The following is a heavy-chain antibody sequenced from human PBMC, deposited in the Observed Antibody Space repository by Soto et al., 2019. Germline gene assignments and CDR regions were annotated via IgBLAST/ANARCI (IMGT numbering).Heavy chain of an antibody. V-gene: IGHV4-31*02. Sequence: SETLSLTCSVSGGSISSSGYYWSWIRQDPGKGLEWIGYIYYSGSTYYNPSLKSRVTISVDTSKNQFSLKLSSVTAADTAVYYCAASCVYCGGFNSYVMDVSGQRT. CDR1: GGSISSSGYY. CDR2: IYYSGST. CDR3: AASCVYCGGFNSYVMDV. D-gene: IGHD2-21*01. J-gene: IGHJ3*01.